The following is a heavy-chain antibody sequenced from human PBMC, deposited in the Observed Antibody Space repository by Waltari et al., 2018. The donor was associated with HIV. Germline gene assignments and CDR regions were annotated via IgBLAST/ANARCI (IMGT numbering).Heavy chain of an antibody. J-gene: IGHJ4*02. CDR1: GFPFDTYA. Sequence: EVQLLESGGHLIQPGGSLRLSCAASGFPFDTYAMNWVRRAPGKRLVCVAGMSGSGAPAYPEYSVKGRFSISRDNSKNTFFLQMTSLRAEDTAVYYCAKDLGDYVWGMFTGAHFDSWGQGTLVTVSS. D-gene: IGHD3-16*01. CDR2: MSGSGAPA. V-gene: IGHV3-23*01. CDR3: AKDLGDYVWGMFTGAHFDS.